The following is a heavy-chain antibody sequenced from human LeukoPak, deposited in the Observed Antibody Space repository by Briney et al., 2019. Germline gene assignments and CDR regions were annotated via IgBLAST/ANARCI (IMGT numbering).Heavy chain of an antibody. CDR3: AREYSSGYSYNWFDP. Sequence: PSETLSLTCTVSGGSISSSSYYWGWIRQPPGKGLEWIGSIYYSGSTYYNPSLKSRVTISVDTSKNQFSLKLSSVTAADTAVYYCAREYSSGYSYNWFDPWGQGTLVTVSS. J-gene: IGHJ5*02. V-gene: IGHV4-39*07. CDR2: IYYSGST. CDR1: GGSISSSSYY. D-gene: IGHD6-19*01.